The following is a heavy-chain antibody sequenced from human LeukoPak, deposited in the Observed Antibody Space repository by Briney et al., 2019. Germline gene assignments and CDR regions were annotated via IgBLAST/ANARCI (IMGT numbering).Heavy chain of an antibody. CDR3: AGGHGWLIDY. CDR1: GGSISHFY. V-gene: IGHV4-59*01. CDR2: IFYSGST. J-gene: IGHJ4*02. D-gene: IGHD6-19*01. Sequence: SETLSLTCTVSGGSISHFYWSWIRQPPGKDLEWIGYIFYSGSTNYNPSLKSRVTISVDTSKNQLSLKLSAVTAADTALYYCAGGHGWLIDYWGQGILVTVSS.